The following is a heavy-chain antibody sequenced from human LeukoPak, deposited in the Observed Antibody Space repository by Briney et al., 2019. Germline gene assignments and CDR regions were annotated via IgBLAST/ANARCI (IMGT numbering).Heavy chain of an antibody. V-gene: IGHV3-48*01. D-gene: IGHD6-13*01. CDR1: GFTFSSYS. Sequence: GGSLRLSCAASGFTFSSYSMTWVRQAPGKGLEWVSYISSSSTIYYADSVKGRFTISRDNAKNSLYLQMNSLRAEDTAVYYCARWGIAAAGDTNDAFDIWGQGTMITVSS. J-gene: IGHJ3*02. CDR2: ISSSSTI. CDR3: ARWGIAAAGDTNDAFDI.